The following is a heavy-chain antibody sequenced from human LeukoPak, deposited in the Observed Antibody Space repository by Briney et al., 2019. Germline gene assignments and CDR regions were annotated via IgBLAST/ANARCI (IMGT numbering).Heavy chain of an antibody. CDR1: GFTFSDYY. J-gene: IGHJ6*03. Sequence: GGSLRLSCAASGFTFSDYYMSWIRQAPGKGLEWVSYISSSGSTIYYADSVKRRFTISRDNAKNSLYLQMNGLRAEETSGSCGAGLTLTSAVYSSSMDVWGKGTTVTVSS. CDR2: ISSSGSTI. D-gene: IGHD4-17*01. V-gene: IGHV3-11*01. CDR3: AGLTLTSAVYSSSMDV.